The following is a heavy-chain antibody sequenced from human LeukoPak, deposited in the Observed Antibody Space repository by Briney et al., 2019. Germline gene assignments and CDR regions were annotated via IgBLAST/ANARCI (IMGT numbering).Heavy chain of an antibody. CDR3: ARAPPGTVTVDY. CDR2: IWYDGSNK. Sequence: GGSLRLSCAASGFTFSSYGMHWVRQAPGKGLEWVAVIWYDGSNKYYADFVKGRFTISRDNSKNTLYLQMNSLRAEDTAVYYCARAPPGTVTVDYWGQGTLVTVSS. V-gene: IGHV3-33*01. CDR1: GFTFSSYG. D-gene: IGHD4-17*01. J-gene: IGHJ4*02.